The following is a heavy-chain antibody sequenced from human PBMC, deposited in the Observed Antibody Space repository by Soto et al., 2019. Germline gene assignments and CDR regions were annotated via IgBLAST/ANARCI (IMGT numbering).Heavy chain of an antibody. CDR2: ISSSGTTI. D-gene: IGHD6-13*01. Sequence: VQLVESGGGLVQPGGSLRLSCAASGFTFSSYEMNWVRQAPGKGLEWVSYISSSGTTIHYADSVRGRFTISRDNAKNSMYLQMNSLRAEDTAVYYCARQSGGIAEDWGQGTLVTVSS. CDR1: GFTFSSYE. CDR3: ARQSGGIAED. V-gene: IGHV3-48*03. J-gene: IGHJ4*02.